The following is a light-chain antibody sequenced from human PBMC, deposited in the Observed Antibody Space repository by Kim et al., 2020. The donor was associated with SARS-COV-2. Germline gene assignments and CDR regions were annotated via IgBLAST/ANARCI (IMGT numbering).Light chain of an antibody. Sequence: QSFTTSCTGTSRDVGGYNYVSWYQQHPGKAPKLIIYGVTNRPSGVSNRFSASKSGNTASLTISGLQAEDEADYYCSSYTSSTTLAVFGGGTQLTVL. CDR3: SSYTSSTTLAV. V-gene: IGLV2-14*03. CDR2: GVT. J-gene: IGLJ2*01. CDR1: SRDVGGYNY.